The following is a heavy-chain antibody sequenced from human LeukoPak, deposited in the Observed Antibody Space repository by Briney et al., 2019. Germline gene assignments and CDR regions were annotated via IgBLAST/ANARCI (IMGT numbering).Heavy chain of an antibody. D-gene: IGHD6-19*01. CDR2: IYYSGST. J-gene: IGHJ3*02. Sequence: SETLSLTCTVSGGSISSYYWSWIRQPPGKGLEWIGYIYYSGSTNYNPSLKSRVTISVDTSKNQFSLKLSSVTAADTAVYYCARDLAVAAPWYAFDIWGQGTMVTVSS. CDR1: GGSISSYY. CDR3: ARDLAVAAPWYAFDI. V-gene: IGHV4-59*01.